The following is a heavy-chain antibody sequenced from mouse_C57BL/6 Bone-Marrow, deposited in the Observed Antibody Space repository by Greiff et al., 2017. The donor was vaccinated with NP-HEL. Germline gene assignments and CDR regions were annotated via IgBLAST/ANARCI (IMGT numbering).Heavy chain of an antibody. D-gene: IGHD2-5*01. Sequence: QVQLKESGPGLVQPSQSLSITCTVSGFSLTSYGVHWVRQSPGKGLEWLGVIWRGGSTDYNAAFMSRLSITKDNSKSQVFFKMNSLQADDTAIYYCAKSPYSNFRYFDVWGTGTTVTGSS. CDR1: GFSLTSYG. V-gene: IGHV2-5*01. J-gene: IGHJ1*03. CDR2: IWRGGST. CDR3: AKSPYSNFRYFDV.